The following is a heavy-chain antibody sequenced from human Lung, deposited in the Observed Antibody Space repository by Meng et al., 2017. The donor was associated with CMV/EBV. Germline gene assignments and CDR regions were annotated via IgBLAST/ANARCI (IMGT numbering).Heavy chain of an antibody. J-gene: IGHJ6*02. D-gene: IGHD5-18*01. CDR2: LNSDGSGT. CDR3: ARDDGSYGSLNGMDV. CDR1: GFTFSSYW. Sequence: GGSXRLXCAASGFTFSSYWMHWVRQAPGKGLVWVSRLNSDGSGTSSADSVKGRFTISRDNAKNTVYLQMNNLRAEDTAIYYCARDDGSYGSLNGMDVWGRGXTVTVSS. V-gene: IGHV3-74*01.